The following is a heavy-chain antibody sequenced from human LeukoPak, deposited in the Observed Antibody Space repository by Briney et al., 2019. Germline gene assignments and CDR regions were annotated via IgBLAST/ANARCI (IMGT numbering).Heavy chain of an antibody. V-gene: IGHV3-11*01. Sequence: TGGPLRLSCAASGFAFSDFYMFWIRQAPGKGLEWISYISNSGGTLYYADSVKGRFTISRDNDKNLLYLQMNSLRADDTAVYYCARDALGSYDYWGQGTLVTVSS. CDR1: GFAFSDFY. CDR2: ISNSGGTL. J-gene: IGHJ4*02. CDR3: ARDALGSYDY. D-gene: IGHD3-10*01.